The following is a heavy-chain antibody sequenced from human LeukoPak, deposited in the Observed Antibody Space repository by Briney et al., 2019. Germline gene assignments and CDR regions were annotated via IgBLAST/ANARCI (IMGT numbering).Heavy chain of an antibody. V-gene: IGHV1-18*01. CDR1: GYTFTSLG. CDR3: VRDLGVDTSMIFFDY. Sequence: ASVKVSCKASGYTFTSLGISWVRQAPGQGLEWMGWISAYNGNTKSAQKFQGRVITTTDTSTNTAYMELRSLRSDDTAVFYCVRDLGVDTSMIFFDYWGQGTLVTVSS. D-gene: IGHD5-18*01. CDR2: ISAYNGNT. J-gene: IGHJ4*02.